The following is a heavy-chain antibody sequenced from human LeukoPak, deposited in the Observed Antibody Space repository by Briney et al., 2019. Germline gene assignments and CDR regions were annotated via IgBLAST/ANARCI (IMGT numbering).Heavy chain of an antibody. CDR2: INSDGSST. Sequence: PGGSLRLSCAASGFTFSSYWMHWVRQASGKGLVWVSRINSDGSSTSYADSVKGRFTISRDNAKNTLYLQMNSLRAEDTAVYYCARRYSGSYYDFDYWGQGTLVTVSS. J-gene: IGHJ4*02. V-gene: IGHV3-74*01. CDR3: ARRYSGSYYDFDY. CDR1: GFTFSSYW. D-gene: IGHD1-26*01.